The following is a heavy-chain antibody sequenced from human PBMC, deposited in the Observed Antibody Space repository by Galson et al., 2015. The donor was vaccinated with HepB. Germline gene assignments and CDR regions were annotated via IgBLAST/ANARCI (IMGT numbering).Heavy chain of an antibody. D-gene: IGHD6-19*01. CDR3: AKGASVAVAVTSQYFDY. V-gene: IGHV3-9*01. CDR1: GFTFDDYA. J-gene: IGHJ4*02. CDR2: ISWNSGSI. Sequence: SLRLSCAASGFTFDDYAMHWVRQAPGKGLEWVSGISWNSGSIGYADSVKGRFTISRDNAKNSLYLQMNSLRAEDTALYYCAKGASVAVAVTSQYFDYWGQGTLVTVSS.